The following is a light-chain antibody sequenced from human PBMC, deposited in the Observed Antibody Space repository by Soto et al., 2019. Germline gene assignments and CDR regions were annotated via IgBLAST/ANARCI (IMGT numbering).Light chain of an antibody. V-gene: IGLV2-14*01. CDR1: SSDIGAYDY. J-gene: IGLJ1*01. CDR2: EVN. CDR3: FSYAGSSNV. Sequence: QSALTQPASLSGSPGQSITISCTGTSSDIGAYDYVSWFQQHPGKAPKLMISEVNNRPSGVSNRFSGSKSGNTAYLTISGLQVEDEAEYFCFSYAGSSNVFGTGTKVTVL.